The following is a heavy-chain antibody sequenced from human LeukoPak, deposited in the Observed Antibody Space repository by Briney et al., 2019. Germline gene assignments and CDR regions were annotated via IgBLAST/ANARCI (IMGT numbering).Heavy chain of an antibody. D-gene: IGHD3-10*01. J-gene: IGHJ4*02. V-gene: IGHV2-5*01. CDR3: AHRRLYGSGSHAYGY. Sequence: SGPTLMNPPQTLTLTCTFSGFSLRTRGVGVGWIRQPPGKALEWLSLIYWNDDRRYSPSLKSRLTITKDTSKNQVVLTMTNMDPVDTATYYCAHRRLYGSGSHAYGYWGQGTLVTVSS. CDR1: GFSLRTRGVG. CDR2: IYWNDDR.